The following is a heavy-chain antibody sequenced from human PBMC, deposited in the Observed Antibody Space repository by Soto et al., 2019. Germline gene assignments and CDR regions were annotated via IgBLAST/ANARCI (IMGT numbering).Heavy chain of an antibody. J-gene: IGHJ6*02. CDR3: AKEGGGIVVVPADHPYYYYGMDV. Sequence: GGSLRLSCAASGFTFSSYAMSWVRQAPGKGLEWVSAISGSGGSTYYADSVKGRFTISRDNSKNTLYLQMNSLRAEDTAVYYCAKEGGGIVVVPADHPYYYYGMDVWGQGTTVTVSS. D-gene: IGHD2-2*01. V-gene: IGHV3-23*01. CDR1: GFTFSSYA. CDR2: ISGSGGST.